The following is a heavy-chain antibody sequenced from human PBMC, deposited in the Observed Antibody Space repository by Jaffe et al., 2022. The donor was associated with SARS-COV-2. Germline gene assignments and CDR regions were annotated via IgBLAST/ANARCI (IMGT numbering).Heavy chain of an antibody. J-gene: IGHJ4*02. CDR2: VSSDGSDK. CDR3: ARGQGWGLPRGFDY. CDR1: GFTFSSYA. Sequence: QVQLMESGGGVVQPGGSLRLSCTSSGFTFSSYAMHWVRQAPGKGLEWVALVSSDGSDKSYADSVKGRFTISRDNSRNTLYVEMNSLRPEDTAIYYCARGQGWGLPRGFDYWGQGILVTVSS. V-gene: IGHV3-30*04. D-gene: IGHD6-19*01.